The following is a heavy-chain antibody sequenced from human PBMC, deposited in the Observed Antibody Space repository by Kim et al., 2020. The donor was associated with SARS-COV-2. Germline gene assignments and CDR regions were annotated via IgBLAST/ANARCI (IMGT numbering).Heavy chain of an antibody. V-gene: IGHV4-59*01. D-gene: IGHD1-26*01. CDR1: GGSIRSYS. CDR2: IYSSGNT. J-gene: IGHJ4*02. CDR3: ARNSDSPGYYFDY. Sequence: SETLSLTCTVSGGSIRSYSWNWIRQPPGKGLEWIGYIYSSGNTDYNPSLKSRVTISLDSSKNQFSLKVSPVTAEDTALYYCARNSDSPGYYFDYWGQGILVTVSS.